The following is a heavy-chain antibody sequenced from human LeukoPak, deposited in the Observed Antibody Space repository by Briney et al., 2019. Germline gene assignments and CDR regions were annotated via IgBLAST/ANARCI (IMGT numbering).Heavy chain of an antibody. CDR3: SRLQWFGDLGNY. Sequence: GSLRLSCAASGFIFSSYGMSWVRQAPGKGLEWIGEINHSGSTNYNPSLKSRVTISVDTSKNQFSLNLYSVTAADTAVYFCSRLQWFGDLGNYWGQGALVTVSS. CDR1: GFIFSSYG. CDR2: INHSGST. D-gene: IGHD3-10*01. V-gene: IGHV4-34*01. J-gene: IGHJ4*02.